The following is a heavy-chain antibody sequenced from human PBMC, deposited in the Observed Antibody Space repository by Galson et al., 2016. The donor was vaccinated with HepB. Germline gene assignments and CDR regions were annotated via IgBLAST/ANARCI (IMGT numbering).Heavy chain of an antibody. J-gene: IGHJ4*02. V-gene: IGHV5-51*01. CDR3: ARIYYQMDVGGLNALPGYFDN. Sequence: QSGAEVKKPGESLKISCKGSGYSFTNYWVGWVRQMPGKGLEWMGIIHPRDSQSRYSPSFQGQVTMSADNSISTAYLQWSSLRASDTAIYYCARIYYQMDVGGLNALPGYFDNWGQGTLGTVSS. CDR1: GYSFTNYW. D-gene: IGHD3-10*02. CDR2: IHPRDSQS.